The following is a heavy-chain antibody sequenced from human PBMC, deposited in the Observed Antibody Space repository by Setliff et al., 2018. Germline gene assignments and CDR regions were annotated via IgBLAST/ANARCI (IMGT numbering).Heavy chain of an antibody. Sequence: PGGSLRLSCVASGFGFRSFGMYWVRQAPGKGLEWVAAISFDGSDQYYADSVKGRFTFSRDNSNSKVFLQLNSMRAEDTAVYYCASRTHPPVITAITQGGGWWYYYYMDVWGKGTTVTVSS. V-gene: IGHV3-30*03. J-gene: IGHJ6*03. CDR1: GFGFRSFG. CDR2: ISFDGSDQ. D-gene: IGHD3-22*01. CDR3: ASRTHPPVITAITQGGGWWYYYYMDV.